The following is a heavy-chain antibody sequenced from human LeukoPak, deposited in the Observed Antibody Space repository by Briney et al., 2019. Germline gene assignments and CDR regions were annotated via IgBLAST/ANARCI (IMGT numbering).Heavy chain of an antibody. Sequence: GGSLRLSCAACGFTFSSYEMNWDRQAPGKGLEWVSYISSSGSTIYYADSVKGRFTISRDNAKNSLYLQMNSLRAEDTAVYYCARDHSTIFGVVTYDYWGQGTLVTVSS. CDR2: ISSSGSTI. V-gene: IGHV3-48*03. D-gene: IGHD3-3*01. CDR3: ARDHSTIFGVVTYDY. CDR1: GFTFSSYE. J-gene: IGHJ4*02.